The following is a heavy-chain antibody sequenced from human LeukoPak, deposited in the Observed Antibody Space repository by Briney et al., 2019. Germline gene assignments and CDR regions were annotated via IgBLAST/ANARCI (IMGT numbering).Heavy chain of an antibody. Sequence: SETLSLTCTVSGGSISSGSYYWSWIRQPAGKGLEWIGRIYTSGSTNYNPSLKSRVTISEDTPKNQFSLKLSSVTAADTAVYYCARDRYSSSWYNWYFDLWGRGTLVTVSS. CDR3: ARDRYSSSWYNWYFDL. V-gene: IGHV4-61*02. CDR1: GGSISSGSYY. J-gene: IGHJ2*01. D-gene: IGHD6-13*01. CDR2: IYTSGST.